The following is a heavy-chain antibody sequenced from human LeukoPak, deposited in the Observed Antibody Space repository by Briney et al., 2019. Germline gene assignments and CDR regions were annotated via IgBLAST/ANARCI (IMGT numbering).Heavy chain of an antibody. CDR2: INPNSGDT. V-gene: IGHV1-2*02. D-gene: IGHD1-26*01. CDR1: GYTFTGYY. Sequence: ASVKVSCKASGYTFTGYYIHWVRQAPGQGLEWMGWINPNSGDTNFAQKFQGRVTMTRDTSTSTVYMELSSLRSEDTAVYYCARDQVGATIRGLDYWGQGTLVTVAS. J-gene: IGHJ4*02. CDR3: ARDQVGATIRGLDY.